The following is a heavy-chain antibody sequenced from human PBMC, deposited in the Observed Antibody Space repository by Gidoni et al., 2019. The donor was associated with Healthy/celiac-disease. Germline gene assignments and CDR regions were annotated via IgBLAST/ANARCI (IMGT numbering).Heavy chain of an antibody. V-gene: IGHV3-23*01. CDR2: ISGSGGST. J-gene: IGHJ4*02. Sequence: CLASGFTFSSYAMSWVRQAPGKGLEWVSAISGSGGSTYYADSVKGRFTISRDNSKNTLYLKMNSLRAEDTAVYYCAKAHYYDSSGYYDYWGQGTLVTVSS. CDR1: GFTFSSYA. CDR3: AKAHYYDSSGYYDY. D-gene: IGHD3-22*01.